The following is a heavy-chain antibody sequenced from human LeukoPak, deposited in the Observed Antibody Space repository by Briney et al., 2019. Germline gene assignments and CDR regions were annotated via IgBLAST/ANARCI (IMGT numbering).Heavy chain of an antibody. Sequence: GGSLRLSCAAYGFTFSSTAMTWVRPAPGKGLEWVSLISGSGGNTYYADSVKGRFTIARDNSTNTLYLQRNSLRAEDTAVYHCAKDIQCSYWGQGTLVTVSS. CDR3: AKDIQCSY. J-gene: IGHJ4*02. CDR1: GFTFSSTA. CDR2: ISGSGGNT. D-gene: IGHD3-10*02. V-gene: IGHV3-23*01.